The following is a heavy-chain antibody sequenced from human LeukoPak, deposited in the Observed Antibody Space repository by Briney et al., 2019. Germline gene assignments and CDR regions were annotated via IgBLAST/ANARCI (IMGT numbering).Heavy chain of an antibody. CDR3: AKDAPVNIVVVPAANS. CDR2: ISGSGGST. D-gene: IGHD2-2*01. J-gene: IGHJ4*02. Sequence: PGGSLRLSCAASGFTFSSYAMSWVRQAPGKGLEWVSAISGSGGSTYYADSVKGRFTISRDNSKNTPYLQMNSLIAAHPAVYYFAKDAPVNIVVVPAANSWGQGTLVTVSS. V-gene: IGHV3-23*01. CDR1: GFTFSSYA.